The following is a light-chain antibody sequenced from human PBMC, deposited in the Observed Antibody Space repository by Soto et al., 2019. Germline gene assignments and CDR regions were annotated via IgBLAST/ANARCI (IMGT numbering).Light chain of an antibody. J-gene: IGKJ3*01. CDR2: GAS. V-gene: IGKV3-20*01. CDR1: QSVSRNS. CDR3: QQYGTSPPT. Sequence: EIVLTQSPGTLSLSPGERATLSCRASQSVSRNSLAWYQQQPGQAPRLLIYGASSRTTYIPDRFSGSGSGTDLTLIVSRLEPEDLAVYFCQQYGTSPPTFGPGTKVDIK.